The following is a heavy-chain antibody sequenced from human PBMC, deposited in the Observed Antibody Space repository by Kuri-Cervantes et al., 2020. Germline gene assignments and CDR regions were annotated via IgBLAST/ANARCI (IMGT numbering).Heavy chain of an antibody. J-gene: IGHJ6*02. V-gene: IGHV3-30*18. CDR3: AKEEYSSTVYYYYYGMDV. D-gene: IGHD6-6*01. CDR1: GFTFSSYG. Sequence: GGSLRLSCAASGFTFSSYGMHWVRRAPGKGLEWVAVISYDGSNKYYADSVKGRFTISRDNSKNTLYLQMNSLRAEDTAVYYCAKEEYSSTVYYYYYGMDVWGQGTTVTVSS. CDR2: ISYDGSNK.